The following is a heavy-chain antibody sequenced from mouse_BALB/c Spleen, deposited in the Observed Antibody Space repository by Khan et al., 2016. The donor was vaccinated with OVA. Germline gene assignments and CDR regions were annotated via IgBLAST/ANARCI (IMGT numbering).Heavy chain of an antibody. V-gene: IGHV3-2*02. D-gene: IGHD1-2*01. CDR1: GYSINSGYG. Sequence: EVQLQESGPGLVKPSQSLSLTCTVTGYSINSGYGWNWIRQFPGNKLEWMGYISYSGSTNYNPSLKSRISITRDTSKNQFFLQLNSVTTYDTATYYCARTARIKYWGQGTTLTVSS. CDR3: ARTARIKY. CDR2: ISYSGST. J-gene: IGHJ2*01.